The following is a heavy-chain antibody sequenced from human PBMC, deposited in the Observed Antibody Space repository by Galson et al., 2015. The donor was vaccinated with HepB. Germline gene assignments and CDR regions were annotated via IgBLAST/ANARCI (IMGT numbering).Heavy chain of an antibody. CDR2: INHSGST. Sequence: SETLSLTCAVYGGSFSGYYWSWIRQPPGKGLEWIGEINHSGSTNYNPSLKSRVTISVDTSKNQFSLKLSSVTAADTAVYYCARGPGSGWYRRYFQHWGQGTLVTVSS. D-gene: IGHD6-19*01. CDR3: ARGPGSGWYRRYFQH. V-gene: IGHV4-34*01. CDR1: GGSFSGYY. J-gene: IGHJ1*01.